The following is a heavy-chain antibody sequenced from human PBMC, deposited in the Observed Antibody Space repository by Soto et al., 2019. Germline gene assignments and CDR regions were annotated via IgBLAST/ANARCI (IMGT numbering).Heavy chain of an antibody. CDR3: ARGPGGPDGPGDY. CDR1: GYTFTSYA. V-gene: IGHV1-3*01. J-gene: IGHJ4*02. D-gene: IGHD2-15*01. Sequence: QVQLVQSGAEVKKPGASVKVSCKASGYTFTSYAMHWVRQAPGQRLEWMGWINAGNGNTKYSQKFQGRVTCTRDTSGSTAYMELRSLRSEDTAVYYCARGPGGPDGPGDYWGQGTLVTVSS. CDR2: INAGNGNT.